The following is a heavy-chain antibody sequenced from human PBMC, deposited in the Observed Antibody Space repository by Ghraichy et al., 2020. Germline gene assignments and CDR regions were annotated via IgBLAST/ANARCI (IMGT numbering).Heavy chain of an antibody. D-gene: IGHD2-8*01. Sequence: ETLSLTCSVSGGSISGSSYYWGWIRQPPGKGLEWIGSLYFGGKTYYSPSLKSRVTISVDTSKNQFSLKMSSVTAADTAVYYCARLNGASSSMGSDYWGQGTQVSVSS. CDR3: ARLNGASSSMGSDY. J-gene: IGHJ4*02. CDR2: LYFGGKT. V-gene: IGHV4-39*01. CDR1: GGSISGSSYY.